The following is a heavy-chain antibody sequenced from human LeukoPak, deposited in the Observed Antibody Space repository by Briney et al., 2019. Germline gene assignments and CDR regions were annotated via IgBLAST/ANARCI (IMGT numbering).Heavy chain of an antibody. CDR3: ARPYYCSGDSCLSYFDY. V-gene: IGHV1-2*02. Sequence: GASVKVSCKASGYTFTGYFIHWVRQAPGQGLEWMGWINPNSGGTNYAQKFQGRVTMTRDTSISTAYMELSRLRSDDTAVYYCARPYYCSGDSCLSYFDYWGQGTLVTVSS. D-gene: IGHD2-15*01. CDR1: GYTFTGYF. CDR2: INPNSGGT. J-gene: IGHJ4*02.